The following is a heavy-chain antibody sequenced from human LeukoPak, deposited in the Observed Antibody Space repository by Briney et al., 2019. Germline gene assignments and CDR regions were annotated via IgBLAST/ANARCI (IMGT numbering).Heavy chain of an antibody. D-gene: IGHD4-11*01. Sequence: SETLSLTCTVSGGSISTTDYYWGWIRQPPEKGLEWIGSIYYAGSTTYNPSLKSRVTISVDKSKNQFSLELSSVAAADTAVYFCARKDSNYGGFDYWGQGTLVTVSS. CDR2: IYYAGST. J-gene: IGHJ4*02. CDR3: ARKDSNYGGFDY. CDR1: GGSISTTDYY. V-gene: IGHV4-39*07.